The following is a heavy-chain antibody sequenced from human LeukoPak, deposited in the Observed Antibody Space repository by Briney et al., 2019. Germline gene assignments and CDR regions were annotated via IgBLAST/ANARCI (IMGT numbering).Heavy chain of an antibody. CDR2: IYYSGST. CDR3: ARRMNTSGWLDH. J-gene: IGHJ5*02. Sequence: SETLSLTCTVSGGSISSYYWSWIRQPPGKGLEWIGYIYYSGSTNYNPSLMSRLTISADTSKNQFSLKLSSVTAADTAVYYCARRMNTSGWLDHWGQGTLVTVSS. CDR1: GGSISSYY. V-gene: IGHV4-59*08. D-gene: IGHD6-19*01.